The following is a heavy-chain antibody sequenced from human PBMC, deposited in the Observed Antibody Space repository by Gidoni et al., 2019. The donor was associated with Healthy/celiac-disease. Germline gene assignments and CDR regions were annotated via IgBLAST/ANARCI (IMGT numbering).Heavy chain of an antibody. J-gene: IGHJ4*02. V-gene: IGHV1-8*01. D-gene: IGHD3-16*01. CDR1: GYTVNSYD. Sequence: QVQLVQSGAVVKTPGASVKVSCKASGYTVNSYDINWVRQATGQGLEWRGWRNPNSGDTGYAQKFQGRVTMSRNTSISTAYMELSSLRSEDTAVYYCARGAGLHLGQWRHWGQGTLVTVSS. CDR2: RNPNSGDT. CDR3: ARGAGLHLGQWRH.